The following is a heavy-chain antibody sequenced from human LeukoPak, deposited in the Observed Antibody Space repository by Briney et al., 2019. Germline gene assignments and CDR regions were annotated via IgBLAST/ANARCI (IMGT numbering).Heavy chain of an antibody. CDR2: INAGNGNT. CDR1: GYTFTSYA. D-gene: IGHD3-10*01. CDR3: ARSDTMVRGVSILFDY. V-gene: IGHV1-3*01. Sequence: ASVKVCCKASGYTFTSYAMHWVRQAPGQRLEWMGWINAGNGNTKYSQKFQGRVTITRDTSASTAYMELSSLRSEDTAVYYCARSDTMVRGVSILFDYWGQGTLVTVSS. J-gene: IGHJ4*02.